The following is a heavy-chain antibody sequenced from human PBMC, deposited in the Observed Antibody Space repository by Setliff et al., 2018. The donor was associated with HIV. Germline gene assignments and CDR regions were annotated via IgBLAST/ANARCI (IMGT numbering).Heavy chain of an antibody. D-gene: IGHD5-18*01. CDR3: ARDAERGYSYGYDY. V-gene: IGHV4-38-2*02. Sequence: SETLSLTCAVSGYSISSGYYWGWIRQPPGKGLEWIGSVFHSGSTYYNPSPKSRVTMSVDTSKNQFSLKLSSVTAADTAVYYCARDAERGYSYGYDYWGQGTQVTVSS. CDR1: GYSISSGYY. CDR2: VFHSGST. J-gene: IGHJ4*02.